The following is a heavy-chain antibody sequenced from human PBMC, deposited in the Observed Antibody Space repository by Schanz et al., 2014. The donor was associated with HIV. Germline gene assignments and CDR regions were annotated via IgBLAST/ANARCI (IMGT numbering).Heavy chain of an antibody. D-gene: IGHD1-26*01. CDR3: AKDMGSGSYETFDI. CDR2: IWYDGSSK. Sequence: QVQLVESGGGVVQPGRSLKLSCAASGFTFSSYGMHWVRQAPGKGLEWVAVIWYDGSSKYYADSVKGRFTISRDNAKNSLYLQMNSLRAEDTALYYCAKDMGSGSYETFDIWGQGTMVTVSS. CDR1: GFTFSSYG. J-gene: IGHJ3*02. V-gene: IGHV3-33*03.